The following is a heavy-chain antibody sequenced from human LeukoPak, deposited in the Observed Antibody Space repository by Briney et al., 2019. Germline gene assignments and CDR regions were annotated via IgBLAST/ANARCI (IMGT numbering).Heavy chain of an antibody. CDR1: GFTFSSYE. D-gene: IGHD1-7*01. J-gene: IGHJ4*02. CDR3: AREDNWNYAFDY. CDR2: ISSSGSTI. V-gene: IGHV3-48*03. Sequence: TGGSLRLSCAASGFTFSSYEMNWVRQAPGKGLEWVSYISSSGSTIYYADSVKGRFTISRDNAKNSLYLQMNSLRAEDTAVYYCAREDNWNYAFDYWGQGTLVTVSS.